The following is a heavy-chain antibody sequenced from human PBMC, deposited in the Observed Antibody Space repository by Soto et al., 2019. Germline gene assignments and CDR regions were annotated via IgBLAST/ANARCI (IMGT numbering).Heavy chain of an antibody. D-gene: IGHD6-13*01. J-gene: IGHJ4*02. V-gene: IGHV1-69*13. CDR1: GGTFSSYA. CDR3: ARISWTTYYFDY. Sequence: ASVKVSCKASGGTFSSYAISWVRQAPGQGLEWMGGIIPIFGTASYAQKFQGRVTITADESTSTAYMELSSLRSEDTAVYYCARISWTTYYFDYWGQGALVTVSS. CDR2: IIPIFGTA.